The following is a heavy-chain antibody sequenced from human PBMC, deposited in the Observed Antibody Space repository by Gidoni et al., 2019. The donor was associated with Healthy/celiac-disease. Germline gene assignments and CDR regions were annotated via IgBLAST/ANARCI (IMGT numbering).Heavy chain of an antibody. D-gene: IGHD6-19*01. J-gene: IGHJ6*02. CDR1: GFTFDDYA. CDR3: AKDTTRQGSGLYGMDV. V-gene: IGHV3-9*01. CDR2: ISWNSGSI. Sequence: EVQLVESGGGLVQPGRSLRLSCAASGFTFDDYAMHWVRQAPGKGLEWVSGISWNSGSIGYADSVKGRFTISRDNAKNSLYLQMNSLRAEDTALYYCAKDTTRQGSGLYGMDVWGQGTTVTVSS.